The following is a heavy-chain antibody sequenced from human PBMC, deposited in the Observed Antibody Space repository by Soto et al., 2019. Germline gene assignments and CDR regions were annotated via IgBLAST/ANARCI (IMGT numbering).Heavy chain of an antibody. Sequence: VQLVESGGGLVQPGGSLRLSCAASGFTFSSYSMNWVRQAPGKGLEWVGWINPNSGGTNYAQKFQGWVTMTRDTSISTAYMELSRLRSDDTAVYYCAREGRDYDNWFDPWGQGTLVTVSS. CDR3: AREGRDYDNWFDP. V-gene: IGHV1-2*04. D-gene: IGHD4-17*01. CDR2: INPNSGGT. CDR1: GFTFSSYS. J-gene: IGHJ5*02.